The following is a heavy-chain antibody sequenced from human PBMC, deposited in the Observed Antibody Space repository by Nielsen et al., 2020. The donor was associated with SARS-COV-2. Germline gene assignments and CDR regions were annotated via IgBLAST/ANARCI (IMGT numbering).Heavy chain of an antibody. CDR3: ARVFIKRVVVTRSYYYYGMDV. Sequence: GGSLRLSCAASGFTFSTYGMNWVRQVPGKGLEWVASIKEDGSERYFVDSVKGRFTISRDNAKNSLYLRMNSLRAEDTAVYYCARVFIKRVVVTRSYYYYGMDVWGQGTTVTVSS. J-gene: IGHJ6*02. CDR1: GFTFSTYG. D-gene: IGHD3-22*01. CDR2: IKEDGSER. V-gene: IGHV3-7*05.